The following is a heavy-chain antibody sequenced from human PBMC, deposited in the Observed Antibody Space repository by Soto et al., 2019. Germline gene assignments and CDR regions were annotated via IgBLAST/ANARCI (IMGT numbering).Heavy chain of an antibody. CDR3: ATGKGSSWSRGWFDP. CDR2: INPNSGGT. CDR1: GYTFTGYY. Sequence: GASVKVSCKASGYTFTGYYMHWVRQAPGQGLEWMGWINPNSGGTNYAQKFQGWVTMTRDTSISTAYMELSRLRSDDTAVYYCATGKGSSWSRGWFDPWRQGTLDTVSS. V-gene: IGHV1-2*04. J-gene: IGHJ5*02. D-gene: IGHD6-13*01.